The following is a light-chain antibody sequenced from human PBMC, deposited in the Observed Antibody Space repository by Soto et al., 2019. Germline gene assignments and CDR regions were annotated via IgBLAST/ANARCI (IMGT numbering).Light chain of an antibody. CDR2: GDS. V-gene: IGLV1-40*01. CDR3: QSYDSSLSGWL. J-gene: IGLJ3*02. Sequence: QSVLTQPPSVSGAPGQRVTISCTGSSSNIGAGYNVHWYQQVPGTAPKLLIYGDSNRPSGVPDRFSGSKSGTSASLAINGLQAEDEADYYCQSYDSSLSGWLFGGGTKLTVL. CDR1: SSNIGAGYN.